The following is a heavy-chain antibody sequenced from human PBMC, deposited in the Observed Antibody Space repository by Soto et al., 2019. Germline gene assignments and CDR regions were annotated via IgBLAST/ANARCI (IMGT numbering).Heavy chain of an antibody. Sequence: PGESLKISCKGSGYSFTSYWIGWVRQMPGKGLEWMVIIYSGDSDTIYSPSFQGQVTISADKSISTAYLQWSSLKASDTAMYYCARLYYDFWSGYFGGGMDVWGQGTTVTVSS. CDR3: ARLYYDFWSGYFGGGMDV. CDR2: IYSGDSDT. J-gene: IGHJ6*02. D-gene: IGHD3-3*01. V-gene: IGHV5-51*01. CDR1: GYSFTSYW.